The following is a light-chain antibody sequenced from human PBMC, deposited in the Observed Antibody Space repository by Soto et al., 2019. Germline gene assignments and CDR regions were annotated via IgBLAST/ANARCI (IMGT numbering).Light chain of an antibody. V-gene: IGKV1-5*03. J-gene: IGKJ1*01. CDR2: KAS. CDR1: QTISSW. CDR3: QQYNTYSPERT. Sequence: DIQITQSPSTLSGSVGDRVTITCRASQTISSWLAWYQQKPGKAPKLLIYKASTLKSGVPSRFSGSGSGTEFTRTSSSLQPDDFATYYGQQYNTYSPERTFGQGTKVDIK.